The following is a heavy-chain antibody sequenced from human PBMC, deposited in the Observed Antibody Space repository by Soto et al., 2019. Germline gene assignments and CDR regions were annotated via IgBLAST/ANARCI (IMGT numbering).Heavy chain of an antibody. V-gene: IGHV1-2*04. J-gene: IGHJ3*02. Sequence: GASVKVSCKASGYTFTGYYMHWVRHAPGQGLEWMGWINPNSGGTNYAQKFQGWVTMTRDTSIGTAYMELSRLRSDDTAVYYCARASLPAGTGAFDIWGQGTMVTVSS. CDR2: INPNSGGT. D-gene: IGHD2-2*01. CDR1: GYTFTGYY. CDR3: ARASLPAGTGAFDI.